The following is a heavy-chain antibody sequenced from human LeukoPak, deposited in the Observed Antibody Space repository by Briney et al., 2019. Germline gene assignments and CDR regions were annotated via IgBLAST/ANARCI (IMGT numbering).Heavy chain of an antibody. CDR3: ARAYYFYYYMDV. V-gene: IGHV4-4*09. J-gene: IGHJ6*03. CDR2: IHASGPT. CDR1: GGSISTYY. Sequence: PSETLSLTCTVSGGSISTYYWSWIRRPPGKGLEWIAYIHASGPTNYNPSLKSRITISVDTSKNQFSLKLSSVTAADTAVYYCARAYYFYYYMDVWGKGTTVTVPS.